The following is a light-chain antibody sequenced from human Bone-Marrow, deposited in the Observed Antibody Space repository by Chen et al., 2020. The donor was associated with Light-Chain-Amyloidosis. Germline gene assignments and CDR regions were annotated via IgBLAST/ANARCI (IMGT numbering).Light chain of an antibody. CDR3: SSVTSSSSYV. V-gene: IGLV2-14*01. Sequence: QSALTQPASVSGSPAQSITISCPGTSGDVGTYNYVSWYQQHPGNAPKVMIYAVSNRPSGVSNRFSGAKSGNTASLTISGLQAEDEADYYCSSVTSSSSYVFGPGTKVTVL. CDR1: SGDVGTYNY. CDR2: AVS. J-gene: IGLJ1*01.